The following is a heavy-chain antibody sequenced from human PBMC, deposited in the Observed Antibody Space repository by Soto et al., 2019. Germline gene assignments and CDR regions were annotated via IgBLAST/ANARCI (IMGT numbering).Heavy chain of an antibody. CDR2: ISGSGIST. CDR3: AKEPVGPDWYFDL. Sequence: RGSLRVSCGASGFTFRSYAMSWVRQAPGKGLEWVSGISGSGISTHYADSVKGRFTVSRDNSKNTLYLQMNSLRAEDTAVYNCAKEPVGPDWYFDLWGRGTLVIVSS. V-gene: IGHV3-23*01. CDR1: GFTFRSYA. J-gene: IGHJ2*01.